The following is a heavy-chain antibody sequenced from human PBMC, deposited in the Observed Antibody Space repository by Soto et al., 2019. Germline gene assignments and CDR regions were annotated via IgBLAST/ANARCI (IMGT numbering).Heavy chain of an antibody. J-gene: IGHJ4*02. CDR2: IHHGGNS. V-gene: IGHV4-4*02. Sequence: QVQLQESGPGLVKPSGTLSLTCAVSGDSIISDKWWSWVRQAPGKGLEWIGEIHHGGNSKYNPSLKSRVIISVDRSKNQFSLNLTSVTDADTAVYYCAIGESQQQRDYWGQGTLVTVSS. D-gene: IGHD6-25*01. CDR3: AIGESQQQRDY. CDR1: GDSIISDKW.